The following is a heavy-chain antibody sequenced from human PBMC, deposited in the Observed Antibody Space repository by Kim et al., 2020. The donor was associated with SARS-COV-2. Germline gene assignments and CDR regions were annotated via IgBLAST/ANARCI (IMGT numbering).Heavy chain of an antibody. D-gene: IGHD2-15*01. V-gene: IGHV1-8*01. CDR2: SGTT. Sequence: SGTTGSAQKFQGRVTMTRNTSISTAYMELSSLRSEDTAVYYCARAVATDYWGQGTLVTVSS. CDR3: ARAVATDY. J-gene: IGHJ4*02.